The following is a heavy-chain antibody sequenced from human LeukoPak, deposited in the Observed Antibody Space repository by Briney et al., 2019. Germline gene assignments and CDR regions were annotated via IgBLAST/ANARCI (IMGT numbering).Heavy chain of an antibody. CDR3: ARGRSGYSRPFDY. J-gene: IGHJ4*02. CDR2: VTYDGITK. V-gene: IGHV3-30*03. CDR1: GFTFSSFA. D-gene: IGHD3-22*01. Sequence: GGSLRLSCAASGFTFSSFAMHWVRQAPGTGLEWVALVTYDGITKYYTDSVKGRFTVSRDNSKNTLNLQMNSLRAEDTAVYYCARGRSGYSRPFDYWGQGTLVTVSS.